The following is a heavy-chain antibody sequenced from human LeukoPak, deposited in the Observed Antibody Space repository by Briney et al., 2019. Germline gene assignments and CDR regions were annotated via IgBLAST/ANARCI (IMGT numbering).Heavy chain of an antibody. V-gene: IGHV1-69*13. CDR3: ARDMYSSSWYKSHYYYYYMDV. D-gene: IGHD6-13*01. Sequence: SVKVSCKASGGTFSSYAISWVRQAPGQGLEWMGGIIPIFGTANYAQKFQGRVTITADESTSTAYMELSSLRSDDTAVYYCARDMYSSSWYKSHYYYYYMDVWGKGTTVTVSS. CDR2: IIPIFGTA. CDR1: GGTFSSYA. J-gene: IGHJ6*03.